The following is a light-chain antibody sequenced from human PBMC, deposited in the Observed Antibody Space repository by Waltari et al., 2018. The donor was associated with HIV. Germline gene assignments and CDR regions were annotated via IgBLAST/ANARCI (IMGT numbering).Light chain of an antibody. CDR1: QSVGSY. J-gene: IGKJ1*01. V-gene: IGKV3-11*01. CDR3: QQRSDWPPT. Sequence: EIVLTPSPATLSLSPGERATLSCSASQSVGSYLGWYQQKPGQAPRLLIYDASNRATVIPARFSGSGSGTDFTLTISSLEPEDFAVYYCQQRSDWPPTFGQGTKVEIK. CDR2: DAS.